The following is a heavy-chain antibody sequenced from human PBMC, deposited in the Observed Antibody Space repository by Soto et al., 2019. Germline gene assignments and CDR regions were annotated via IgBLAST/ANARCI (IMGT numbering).Heavy chain of an antibody. CDR2: IWYDGSNK. D-gene: IGHD6-19*01. J-gene: IGHJ5*02. V-gene: IGHV3-33*01. CDR1: GFTFSSYG. Sequence: QVQLVESGGGVVQPGRSLRLSCAASGFTFSSYGMHWVRQAPGKGLEWVAVIWYDGSNKYYADSVKGRFTISRDNSKNTLYLQMNSLRAEDTAVYYCAREGRAYIRSGWANWFAPWGQGTLVTVSS. CDR3: AREGRAYIRSGWANWFAP.